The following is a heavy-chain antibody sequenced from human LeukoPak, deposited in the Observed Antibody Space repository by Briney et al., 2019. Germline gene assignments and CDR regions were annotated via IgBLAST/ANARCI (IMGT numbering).Heavy chain of an antibody. CDR2: IKQDGSDK. Sequence: GGSLRLSCAASGFTFTKYWMTWVRQAPGKGLEWVGNIKQDGSDKNYMDSVKGRFTISRDNAKNSLYLQMNSLRAEDTAVYYCAREANMESADAFDIWGQGTMVTVSS. J-gene: IGHJ3*02. CDR1: GFTFTKYW. CDR3: AREANMESADAFDI. D-gene: IGHD4/OR15-4a*01. V-gene: IGHV3-7*01.